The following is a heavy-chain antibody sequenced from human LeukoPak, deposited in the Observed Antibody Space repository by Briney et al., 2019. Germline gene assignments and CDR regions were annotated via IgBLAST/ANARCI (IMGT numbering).Heavy chain of an antibody. J-gene: IGHJ4*02. Sequence: GESLKISCKGSGYSFTSYWIGWVRQMPGKGLEWMGIIYPGDSDTRYSPSFQGQVTISADKSISTAYLQWSSLKASDTAMYYCAREPQYCSSTSCKQFENDYWAREPWSPSPQ. CDR1: GYSFTSYW. CDR2: IYPGDSDT. V-gene: IGHV5-51*01. D-gene: IGHD2-2*01. CDR3: AREPQYCSSTSCKQFENDY.